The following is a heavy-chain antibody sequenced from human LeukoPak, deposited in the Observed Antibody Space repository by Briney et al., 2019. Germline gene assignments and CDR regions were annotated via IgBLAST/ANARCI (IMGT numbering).Heavy chain of an antibody. CDR1: GGTFSSYA. J-gene: IGHJ6*03. V-gene: IGHV1-69*01. D-gene: IGHD4-17*01. Sequence: GASVKVSCKASGGTFSSYAISWVRQAPGQGLEWMGGIIPIFGTANYAQKVQGRGTITADESTSTAYMELSSLRSEDTAVYYCARGAYGDFDYYYMDAWGKGTPVTVSS. CDR2: IIPIFGTA. CDR3: ARGAYGDFDYYYMDA.